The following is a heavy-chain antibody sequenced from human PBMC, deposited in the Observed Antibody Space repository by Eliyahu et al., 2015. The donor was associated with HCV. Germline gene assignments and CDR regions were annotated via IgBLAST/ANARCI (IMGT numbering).Heavy chain of an antibody. V-gene: IGHV3-11*04. Sequence: QVQLVESGGGLVKPGGSLXLSCAASGFTFSDXXMSWIRQAPGKGLEWVSYISATGSIISYADSVKGRFTISRDNTKNSLYLQITTLRAEDTAVYYCAREGWELLQYWYFDLWGRGTLVTVSS. J-gene: IGHJ2*01. CDR3: AREGWELLQYWYFDL. CDR2: ISATGSII. D-gene: IGHD1-26*01. CDR1: GFTFSDXX.